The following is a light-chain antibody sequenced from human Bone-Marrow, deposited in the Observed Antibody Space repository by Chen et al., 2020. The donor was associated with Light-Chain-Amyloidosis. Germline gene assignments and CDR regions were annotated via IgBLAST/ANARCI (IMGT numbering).Light chain of an antibody. Sequence: QTVVTQEPSFSVSPGGTVTLTCGLSSGSVSTSYYPSWYQHTPGQAPRTLIYSTNTRSSGVPDRFSGSILWSKAALTITGARADDESDYYCVLYMGSGIWVFGGGTKLTVL. CDR2: STN. J-gene: IGLJ3*02. V-gene: IGLV8-61*01. CDR3: VLYMGSGIWV. CDR1: SGSVSTSYY.